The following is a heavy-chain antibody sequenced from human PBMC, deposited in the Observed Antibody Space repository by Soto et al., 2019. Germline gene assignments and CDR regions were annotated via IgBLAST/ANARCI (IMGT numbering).Heavy chain of an antibody. CDR3: ARAPWKAADYGNNWFDP. CDR2: IYHSGST. CDR1: GGSISSSNW. V-gene: IGHV4-4*02. Sequence: SETLSLTCAVSGGSISSSNWWSWVRQPPGKGLEWIGEIYHSGSTNYNPSLKSRVTISVDKSKNQFSLKLSSVTAADTAVYYCARAPWKAADYGNNWFDPWGQGTLVTVSS. D-gene: IGHD4-17*01. J-gene: IGHJ5*02.